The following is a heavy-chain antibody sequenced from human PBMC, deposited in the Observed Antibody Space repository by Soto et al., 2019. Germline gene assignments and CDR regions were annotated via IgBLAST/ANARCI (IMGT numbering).Heavy chain of an antibody. CDR2: INPSGGST. Sequence: ASLKVSCKASGYTFTSYYMHWVRQAPGQGLEWMGIINPSGGSTSYAQKFQGRVTMTRDTSTSTVYMELSSLRSEDTAVYYCDRVYCSGGSCYSVDYWGQGTLVNVSS. CDR1: GYTFTSYY. CDR3: DRVYCSGGSCYSVDY. D-gene: IGHD2-15*01. J-gene: IGHJ4*02. V-gene: IGHV1-46*03.